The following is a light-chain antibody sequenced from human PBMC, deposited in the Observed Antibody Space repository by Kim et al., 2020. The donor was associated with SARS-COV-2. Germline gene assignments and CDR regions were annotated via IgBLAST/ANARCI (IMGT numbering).Light chain of an antibody. Sequence: ASVGDRVTITCQAGQDISNYLNWYQQKPGKAPKLLIYDASNLETGVPSRFSGSGSGTDFTFTISSLQPEDIATYYCQQYDNLPRYSFGQGTKLEI. CDR1: QDISNY. CDR3: QQYDNLPRYS. J-gene: IGKJ2*03. V-gene: IGKV1-33*01. CDR2: DAS.